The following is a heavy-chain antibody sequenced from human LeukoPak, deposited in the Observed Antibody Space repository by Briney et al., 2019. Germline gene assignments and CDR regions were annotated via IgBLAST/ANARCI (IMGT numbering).Heavy chain of an antibody. J-gene: IGHJ6*02. CDR1: GFTFSSYW. Sequence: PGGSLRLSCAASGFTFSSYWMSWVRQAPGKGLEWVANIKQDGSEKYYVDSVKGRFTISRDNAKNSLYLQMNSLRAEDTAVYYCARALYCSSTSCSQDYYYHGMDVWGQGTTVTVSS. D-gene: IGHD2-2*01. V-gene: IGHV3-7*01. CDR3: ARALYCSSTSCSQDYYYHGMDV. CDR2: IKQDGSEK.